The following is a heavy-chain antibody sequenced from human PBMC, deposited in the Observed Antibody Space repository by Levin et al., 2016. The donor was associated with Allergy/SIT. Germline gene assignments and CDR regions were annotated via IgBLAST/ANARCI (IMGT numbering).Heavy chain of an antibody. Sequence: GGSLRLSCAASGFTFSSYAMHWVRQAPGKGLEWVAVISYDGSNKYYADSVKGRFTISRDNSKNTLYLQMNSLRAEDTAVYYCARAPTVNYYYYGMDVWGQGTTVTVSS. J-gene: IGHJ6*02. CDR1: GFTFSSYA. CDR2: ISYDGSNK. D-gene: IGHD4-17*01. CDR3: ARAPTVNYYYYGMDV. V-gene: IGHV3-30*04.